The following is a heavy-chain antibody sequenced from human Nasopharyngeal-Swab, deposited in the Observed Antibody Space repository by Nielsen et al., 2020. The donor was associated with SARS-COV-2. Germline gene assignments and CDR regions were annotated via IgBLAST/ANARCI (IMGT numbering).Heavy chain of an antibody. V-gene: IGHV4-61*01. CDR2: IYYSGST. D-gene: IGHD3-16*02. J-gene: IGHJ4*02. CDR3: ARALRTFGGVIVNFDY. CDR1: GGSVSSGSYY. Sequence: SETLSLTCTVSGGSVSSGSYYWSWIRQPPGKGLEWIGYIYYSGSTNYNPSLKSRVTISVDTSKNQFSLKLSSVTAADTAVYYCARALRTFGGVIVNFDYWGQGTLVTVSS.